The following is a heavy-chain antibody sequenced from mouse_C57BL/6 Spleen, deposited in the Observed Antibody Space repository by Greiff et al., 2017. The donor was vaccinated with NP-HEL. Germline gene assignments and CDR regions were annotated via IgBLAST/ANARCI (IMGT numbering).Heavy chain of an antibody. V-gene: IGHV5-6*01. J-gene: IGHJ1*03. CDR3: ARQAYGNYEDWYFDV. Sequence: DVQLVESGGDLVKPGGSLKLSCAASGFTFSSYGMSWVRQTPDKRLEWVTTISSGGSYTYYPDSVKGRFTISRDNAKNTLYLQMSSLKSEDTAMYYCARQAYGNYEDWYFDVWGTGTTVTVSS. D-gene: IGHD2-1*01. CDR2: ISSGGSYT. CDR1: GFTFSSYG.